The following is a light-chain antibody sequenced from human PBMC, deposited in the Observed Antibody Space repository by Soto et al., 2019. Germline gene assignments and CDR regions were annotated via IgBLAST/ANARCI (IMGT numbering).Light chain of an antibody. CDR2: GAS. CDR3: HHYGYGADT. CDR1: ESVRNNS. J-gene: IGKJ2*01. V-gene: IGKV3-20*01. Sequence: ELILTQSPGTLSLSPGERATLSCRASESVRNNSLAWYQQHPGQAPRLLIFGASSRATGIPDRFTGTGSGSDFSLTISRLEPDDSEVYFCHHYGYGADTFGQGTKLEIK.